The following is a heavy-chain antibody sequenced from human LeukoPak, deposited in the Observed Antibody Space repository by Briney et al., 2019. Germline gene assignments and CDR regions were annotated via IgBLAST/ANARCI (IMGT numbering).Heavy chain of an antibody. V-gene: IGHV3-48*02. Sequence: GGSLRLSCAASGFTFSSYRMNWVRQAPEKGLEWVSYISRRSSTTYYADSVKGRFTISRDNAKNSLYQQMDSLRDEDTAVYYCARGTAAPYSSNWVDYWGQGMLVTVSS. D-gene: IGHD6-13*01. CDR1: GFTFSSYR. CDR2: ISRRSSTT. CDR3: ARGTAAPYSSNWVDY. J-gene: IGHJ4*02.